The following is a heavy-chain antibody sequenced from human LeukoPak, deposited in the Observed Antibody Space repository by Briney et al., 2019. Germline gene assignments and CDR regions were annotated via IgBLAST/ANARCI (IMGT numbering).Heavy chain of an antibody. V-gene: IGHV3-23*01. CDR2: ISGSGGST. D-gene: IGHD1-26*01. J-gene: IGHJ4*02. CDR1: GFTFSSYA. CDR3: AKDLSIVGATGPLDY. Sequence: GGSLRLSCAASGFTFSSYAMSWVRQAPGKGLEWVSAISGSGGSTYYADSVKGRFTISRDNSKNTLYLQMNSLRAEDTAVYYCAKDLSIVGATGPLDYWGQGTLVTVSS.